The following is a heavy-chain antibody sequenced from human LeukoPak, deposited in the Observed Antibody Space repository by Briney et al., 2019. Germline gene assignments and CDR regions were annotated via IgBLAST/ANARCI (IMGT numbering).Heavy chain of an antibody. V-gene: IGHV4-59*12. D-gene: IGHD3-3*01. Sequence: SETLSLTCTVSNGSISSYYWSWLRQSPGKGLEWIGYIHDSGSTNRSPSLESRAAISLDKYKNQFSLNLRSMTAADTAVYYCARGYGSRFLEWSKNWFDPWGQGILVTVSS. CDR3: ARGYGSRFLEWSKNWFDP. CDR2: IHDSGST. CDR1: NGSISSYY. J-gene: IGHJ5*02.